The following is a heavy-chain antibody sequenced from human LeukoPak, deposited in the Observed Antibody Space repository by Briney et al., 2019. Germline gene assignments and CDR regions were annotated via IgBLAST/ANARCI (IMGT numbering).Heavy chain of an antibody. CDR3: ARAHSHYDSSGYYVFDY. V-gene: IGHV3-30*03. CDR2: ISYDGSNE. Sequence: GGSLRLSCAASGFTFSIYGMHWVRQVPGKGLEWAALISYDGSNEYYADSVKGRFTMSRDYSKNTLYLQMNSLRAEDTAVYYCARAHSHYDSSGYYVFDYWGQGTLVTVSS. J-gene: IGHJ4*02. D-gene: IGHD3-22*01. CDR1: GFTFSIYG.